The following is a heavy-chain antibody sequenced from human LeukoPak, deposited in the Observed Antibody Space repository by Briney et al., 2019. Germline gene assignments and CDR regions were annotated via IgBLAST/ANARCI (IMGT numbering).Heavy chain of an antibody. CDR2: SRGYNGNP. CDR1: GYTFTNYG. Sequence: ASVKVSCKTAGYTFTNYGISWVRQAPGQGLEWMGWSRGYNGNPRYAQKVQGRGTMTTETSTNTAYMEVNSLRSDDTAIYYCARDPSLAVAGIRLFDYWGQGTLVIVSS. CDR3: ARDPSLAVAGIRLFDY. V-gene: IGHV1-18*01. J-gene: IGHJ4*02. D-gene: IGHD6-19*01.